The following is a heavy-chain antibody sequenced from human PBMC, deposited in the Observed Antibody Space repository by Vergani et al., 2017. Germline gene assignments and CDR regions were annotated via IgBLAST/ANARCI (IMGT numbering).Heavy chain of an antibody. CDR3: AKVGYCSSTSCYDRTYYYYYYMDV. V-gene: IGHV3-23*04. J-gene: IGHJ6*03. D-gene: IGHD2-2*01. Sequence: EVQLVESGGGLVQPGGSLRLSCAASGFTFSSYAMSWVRQAPGKGLEWVSAISGSGGSTYYADSVKGRFTISRDNSKNTLYLQMNSLRAEDTAVYYCAKVGYCSSTSCYDRTYYYYYYMDVWGKGTTVTVSS. CDR1: GFTFSSYA. CDR2: ISGSGGST.